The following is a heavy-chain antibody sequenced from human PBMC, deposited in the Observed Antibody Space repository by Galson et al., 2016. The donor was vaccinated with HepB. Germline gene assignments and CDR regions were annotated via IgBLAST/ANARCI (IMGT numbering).Heavy chain of an antibody. CDR1: GGSFSGYY. CDR2: INQSGST. Sequence: ETLSLTCAVYGGSFSGYYWSWIRQPPGKGLEWIGEINQSGSTKTNPSLRSRVTMSVDRSKKQFSLKLSSMSAADTAVYYCARTDDYNAYYFDYWGQGTLVTVSS. V-gene: IGHV4-34*01. CDR3: ARTDDYNAYYFDY. D-gene: IGHD5-24*01. J-gene: IGHJ4*02.